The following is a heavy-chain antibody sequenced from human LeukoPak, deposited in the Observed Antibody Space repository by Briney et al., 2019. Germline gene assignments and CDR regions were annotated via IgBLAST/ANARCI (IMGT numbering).Heavy chain of an antibody. Sequence: SETLSLTCGVYAGSFSGYHWTWIRLRPGKGLEWIGDINHSGSAHYNPSLKSRDTISVDTSNNQFSLNLHSVTAADTAVYYRARGFPSSSRWFDPWGQGTLVTVSS. D-gene: IGHD6-6*01. V-gene: IGHV4-34*01. CDR1: AGSFSGYH. CDR3: ARGFPSSSRWFDP. J-gene: IGHJ5*02. CDR2: INHSGSA.